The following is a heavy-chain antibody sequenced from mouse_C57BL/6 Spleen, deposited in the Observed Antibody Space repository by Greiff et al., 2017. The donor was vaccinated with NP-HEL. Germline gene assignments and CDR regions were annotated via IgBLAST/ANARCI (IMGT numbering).Heavy chain of an antibody. Sequence: EVQLVESGGGLVKPGGSLKLSCAASGFTFSSYAMSWVRQTPEKRLEWVATISDGGSYTYYPDNVKGRFTISRDNAKNNLYLQMSHLKSEDTAMYYCARDDKLSYAMDYWGQGTSVTVSS. D-gene: IGHD3-2*02. CDR2: ISDGGSYT. CDR1: GFTFSSYA. V-gene: IGHV5-4*01. J-gene: IGHJ4*01. CDR3: ARDDKLSYAMDY.